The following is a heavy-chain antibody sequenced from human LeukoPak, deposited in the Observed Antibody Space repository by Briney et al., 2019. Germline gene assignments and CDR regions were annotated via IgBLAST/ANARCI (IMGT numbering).Heavy chain of an antibody. Sequence: SETLSLTCTFSGGSITNSYWSWLRQPPGKGLEWIGSIYSSGSTNYNPSLKSRVTISVDTSKRQFSLRLGSVNTADTAVYYCARQVATGYFDLWGQGSLVTVSS. CDR2: IYSSGST. V-gene: IGHV4-59*08. CDR1: GGSITNSY. J-gene: IGHJ4*02. CDR3: ARQVATGYFDL.